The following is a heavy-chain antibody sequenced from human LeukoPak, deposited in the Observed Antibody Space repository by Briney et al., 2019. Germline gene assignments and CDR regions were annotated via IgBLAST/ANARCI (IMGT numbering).Heavy chain of an antibody. CDR2: IYYSGST. D-gene: IGHD6-19*01. CDR1: GGSISSSSYY. V-gene: IGHV4-61*01. J-gene: IGHJ5*02. CDR3: ARLRSSDWYFGWFDP. Sequence: SETLSLTCTVSGGSISSSSYYWSWIRQPPGKGLEWIGYIYYSGSTNYNPSLKSRVTISVDTSKNQFSLKLSSVTAADTAVYYCARLRSSDWYFGWFDPWGQGTLVTVSS.